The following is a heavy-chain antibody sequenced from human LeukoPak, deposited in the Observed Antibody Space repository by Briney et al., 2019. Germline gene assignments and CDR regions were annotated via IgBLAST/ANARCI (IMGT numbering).Heavy chain of an antibody. D-gene: IGHD3-10*01. CDR2: INHSGST. CDR3: ARDLLYYGSGTSWFDP. CDR1: GGSFSGYY. Sequence: PSETLSLTCAVYGGSFSGYYWSWIRQPPGKGLEWIGEINHSGSTNYNPSLKSRVTISVDTSKNQFSLKLSSVTAADTALYYCARDLLYYGSGTSWFDPWGQGTLVTVCS. J-gene: IGHJ5*02. V-gene: IGHV4-34*01.